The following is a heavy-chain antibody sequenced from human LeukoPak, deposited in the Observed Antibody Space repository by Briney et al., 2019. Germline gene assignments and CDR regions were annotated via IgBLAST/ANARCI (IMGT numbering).Heavy chain of an antibody. CDR2: IWYDGTNK. V-gene: IGHV3-33*01. Sequence: GRSLRLSSAESGFTFSSYGMHWVRQAPGKGLEWVAVIWYDGTNKYYGDSVKGRFTISRDNSKNTLYLQMTSLGAEDTAVYFCARANVGGYSVFDYWGRGTLVTVSS. D-gene: IGHD4-23*01. CDR3: ARANVGGYSVFDY. J-gene: IGHJ4*02. CDR1: GFTFSSYG.